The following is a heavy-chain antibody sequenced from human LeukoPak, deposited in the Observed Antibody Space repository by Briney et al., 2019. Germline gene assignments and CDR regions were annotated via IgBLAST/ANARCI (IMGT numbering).Heavy chain of an antibody. D-gene: IGHD5-24*01. J-gene: IGHJ3*02. CDR3: ARDSGRMATLYGKDAFDI. V-gene: IGHV3-21*01. CDR1: GFTFSSYS. CDR2: ISSSSSYI. Sequence: GGSLRLSSAASGFTFSSYSMNWVRQAPGKGLEWVSSISSSSSYIYYADSVKGRFTISRDNAKNSLYLQMNSLRAEDTAVYYCARDSGRMATLYGKDAFDIWGQGTMVTVSS.